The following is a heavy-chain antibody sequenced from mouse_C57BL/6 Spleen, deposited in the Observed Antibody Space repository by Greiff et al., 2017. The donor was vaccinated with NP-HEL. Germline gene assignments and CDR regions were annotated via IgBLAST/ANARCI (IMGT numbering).Heavy chain of an antibody. CDR3: ARWGLYDGYPTGD. J-gene: IGHJ2*01. Sequence: QVQLQQPGAELVRPGSSVKLSCKASGYTFTSYWMHWVKQRPIQGLEWIGNIDPSDSETHYNQKFKDKATLTVDKSSSTAYMQLSSLTSEDSAVYYCARWGLYDGYPTGDWGQGTTLTVSS. D-gene: IGHD2-3*01. V-gene: IGHV1-52*01. CDR1: GYTFTSYW. CDR2: IDPSDSET.